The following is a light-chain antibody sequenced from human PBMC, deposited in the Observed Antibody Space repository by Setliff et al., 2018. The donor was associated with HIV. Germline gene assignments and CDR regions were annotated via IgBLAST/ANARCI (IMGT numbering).Light chain of an antibody. CDR2: QTT. CDR3: CSNTGSNTYV. CDR1: SSDVGSYNF. Sequence: QSALTQPASVSGSPGQSITISCTGTSSDVGSYNFVSWYQQHPGKAPKLMIYQTTKRPSGVSNRFSGSKSGNTASLTISGLQAEDEADYYCCSNTGSNTYVFGSGTKVTVL. J-gene: IGLJ1*01. V-gene: IGLV2-23*01.